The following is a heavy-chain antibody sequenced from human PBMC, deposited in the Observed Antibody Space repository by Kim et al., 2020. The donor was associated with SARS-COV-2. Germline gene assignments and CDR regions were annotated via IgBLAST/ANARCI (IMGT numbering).Heavy chain of an antibody. V-gene: IGHV7-4-1*02. D-gene: IGHD6-19*01. CDR3: TRPGYSSGCYYFDY. CDR1: GYTFTSYN. J-gene: IGHJ4*02. CDR2: INTNTGNP. Sequence: ASVKVSCKASGYTFTSYNLIWLRQAPGQGLEWMGWINTNTGNPTYAQGFTGRFVFSLDTSVSTAYLQISSLKAEDTAVYYCTRPGYSSGCYYFDYWGQGSLVTVSS.